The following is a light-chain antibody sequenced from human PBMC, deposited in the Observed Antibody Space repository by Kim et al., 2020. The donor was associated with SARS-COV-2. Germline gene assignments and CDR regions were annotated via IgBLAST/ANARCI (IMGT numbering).Light chain of an antibody. V-gene: IGKV3-15*01. J-gene: IGKJ1*01. Sequence: EIVMTQSPATLSVSPGERATLSCRASQSVSSNLAWYQQKPGQAPRLLIYGVSTRATGIPARFSGSGSGTEFTLTISSLQSEDFAVYYCQQYNNWGWTFGQGTKVDIK. CDR1: QSVSSN. CDR3: QQYNNWGWT. CDR2: GVS.